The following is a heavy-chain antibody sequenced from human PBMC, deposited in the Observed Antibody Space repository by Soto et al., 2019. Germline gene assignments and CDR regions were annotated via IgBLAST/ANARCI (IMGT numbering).Heavy chain of an antibody. CDR2: VHYSGRT. CDR3: ARDRDYGSGLIDS. V-gene: IGHV4-59*01. Sequence: SETLSLTCIVSGDSISTYYWSWIRQPPGQGLEWIGYVHYSGRTNYNPSLKSRVTISLDTSKNRFSLKLNSVTAADTAMYFCARDRDYGSGLIDSWGQGTLVTVSS. D-gene: IGHD3-10*01. CDR1: GDSISTYY. J-gene: IGHJ4*02.